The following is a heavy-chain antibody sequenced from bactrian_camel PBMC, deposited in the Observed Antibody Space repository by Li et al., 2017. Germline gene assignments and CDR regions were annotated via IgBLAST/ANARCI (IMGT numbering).Heavy chain of an antibody. CDR1: GYSSTHNC. V-gene: IGHV3S53*01. CDR3: ASDNQRDFDLDYGLGECRYRYVY. D-gene: IGHD5*01. J-gene: IGHJ4*01. CDR2: IDYDGRA. Sequence: HVQLVESGGGSAQAGGSLRLSCAASGYSSTHNCMGWFRQAPGKEREVVAGIDYDGRATYADSVKGRFTISKANANRTLYLQTNSLTPEDTAMYYCASDNQRDFDLDYGLGECRYRYVYWGQGTQVTVS.